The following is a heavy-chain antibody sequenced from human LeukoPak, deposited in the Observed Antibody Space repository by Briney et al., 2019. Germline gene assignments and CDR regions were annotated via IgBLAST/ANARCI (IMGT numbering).Heavy chain of an antibody. CDR3: ARELGVAGNDYYFDY. CDR2: IYYSGNT. J-gene: IGHJ4*02. Sequence: SETLSLTCTVSGDSVRTSNSYWGWIRQPPGKGLEWIGSIYYSGNTYYSPSLKSRVTISVDTSKNQFSLKLSSVTAADTAVYYCARELGVAGNDYYFDYWGQGTLVTVSS. D-gene: IGHD6-19*01. V-gene: IGHV4-39*07. CDR1: GDSVRTSNSY.